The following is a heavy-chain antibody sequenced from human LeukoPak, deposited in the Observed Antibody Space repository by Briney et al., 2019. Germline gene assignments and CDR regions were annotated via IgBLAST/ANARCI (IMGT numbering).Heavy chain of an antibody. D-gene: IGHD2-8*02. V-gene: IGHV3-23*01. CDR1: GFTFTSYA. J-gene: IGHJ4*02. Sequence: GGSLRLSCAASGFTFTSYAMSWVRLTPGKGLEWVSFITDTSVGDSTYYADSVRGRFTISRDSSKSTLYLQMNSLRAEDTAVYYCARETRGLVGSYWGRGTLVTVSP. CDR2: ITDTSVGDST. CDR3: ARETRGLVGSY.